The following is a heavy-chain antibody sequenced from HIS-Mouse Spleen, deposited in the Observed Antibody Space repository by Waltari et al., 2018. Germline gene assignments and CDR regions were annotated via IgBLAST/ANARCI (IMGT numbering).Heavy chain of an antibody. D-gene: IGHD3-10*01. J-gene: IGHJ4*02. CDR2: ISWNSGSI. Sequence: EVQLVESGGGLVQPGRSLRLSCAASGFTFDDYAMHWFRQAPGKGLEWVSGISWNSGSIGYADSVKGRFTISRDNAKNSLYLQMNSLRAEDTALYYCAKLMVRGVRGFDYWGQGTLVTVSS. V-gene: IGHV3-9*01. CDR1: GFTFDDYA. CDR3: AKLMVRGVRGFDY.